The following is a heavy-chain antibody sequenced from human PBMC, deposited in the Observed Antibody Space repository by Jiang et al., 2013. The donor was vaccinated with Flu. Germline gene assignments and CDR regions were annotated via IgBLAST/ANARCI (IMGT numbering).Heavy chain of an antibody. CDR1: GGSISSYY. CDR2: IYYSGST. J-gene: IGHJ4*02. V-gene: IGHV4-59*08. CDR3: ASHAVDTATLDY. D-gene: IGHD5-18*01. Sequence: PGLVKPSETLSLTCTVSGGSISSYYWSWIRQPPGKGLEWIGYIYYSGSTNYNPSLKSRVTISVDTSKNQFSLKLSSVTAADTAVYYCASHAVDTATLDYWGQGTLVTVSS.